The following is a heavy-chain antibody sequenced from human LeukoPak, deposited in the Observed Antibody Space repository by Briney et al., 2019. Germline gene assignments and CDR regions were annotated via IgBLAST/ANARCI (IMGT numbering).Heavy chain of an antibody. D-gene: IGHD6-13*01. Sequence: GGSLRLSCAASGFTFSRYGIHWVRQAPGKGLEWVAVIWFDGSNQEYAESVKGRFTISRDNSKNTLHLQMTSLRVEGTAMYYCAKQGTFSSSSSWFLDSWGQGTLVTVSS. CDR1: GFTFSRYG. CDR3: AKQGTFSSSSSWFLDS. J-gene: IGHJ4*02. V-gene: IGHV3-33*06. CDR2: IWFDGSNQ.